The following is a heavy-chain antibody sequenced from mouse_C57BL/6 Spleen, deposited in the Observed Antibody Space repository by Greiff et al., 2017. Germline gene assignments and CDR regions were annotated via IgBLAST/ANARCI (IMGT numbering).Heavy chain of an antibody. CDR1: GYAFSSSW. Sequence: QVQLQQSGPELVKPGASVKISCKASGYAFSSSWMQWVKQRPGQGLEWIGRIYPGDGDTNYNGKFKGKATLTADKSSSTAYMQLSSLTSEDSAVSFCARSDGCNYFAYWGQGTLVTVSA. V-gene: IGHV1-82*01. CDR3: ARSDGCNYFAY. CDR2: IYPGDGDT. J-gene: IGHJ3*01. D-gene: IGHD2-3*01.